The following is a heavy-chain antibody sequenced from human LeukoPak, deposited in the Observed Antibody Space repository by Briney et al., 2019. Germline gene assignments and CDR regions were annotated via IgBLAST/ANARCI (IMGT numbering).Heavy chain of an antibody. CDR3: ARGTDYYDSSGWLDP. Sequence: SETLSLTCTVSGDSISSGHYWDWIRPPPGRGLEWIGSIHHSGSTWYNPSLKSRVTISLDTSQTQISLRVTPVTAADTAVYYCARGTDYYDSSGWLDPWGQGTLVTVSS. CDR1: GDSISSGHY. J-gene: IGHJ5*02. D-gene: IGHD3-22*01. V-gene: IGHV4-38-2*02. CDR2: IHHSGST.